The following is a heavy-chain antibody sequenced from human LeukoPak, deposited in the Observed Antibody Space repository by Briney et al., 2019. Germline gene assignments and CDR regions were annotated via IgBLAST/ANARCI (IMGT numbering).Heavy chain of an antibody. Sequence: SETLSLTCTVSGGSISSGSYYWSWIRQPAGKGLEWIGRIYTSGSTNYNSSLKSRVTISVDTSKNQFSLKLSSVTAADTAVYYCARRVEMASFYFDYWGQGTLVTVSS. CDR3: ARRVEMASFYFDY. CDR1: GGSISSGSYY. J-gene: IGHJ4*02. V-gene: IGHV4-61*02. CDR2: IYTSGST. D-gene: IGHD5-24*01.